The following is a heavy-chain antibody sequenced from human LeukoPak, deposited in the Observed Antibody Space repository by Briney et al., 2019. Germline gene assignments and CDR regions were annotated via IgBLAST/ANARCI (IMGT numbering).Heavy chain of an antibody. D-gene: IGHD3-22*01. CDR2: INPNSGGT. Sequence: ASVKVSCKASGYTFTGYYMHWVRQAPGQGLEWMGWINPNSGGTNYAQKFQGWVTMTRDTSISTAYMELSRLRSDDTAVYYCARGLGTMIVVDPFGMDVWGQGTTVTVSS. V-gene: IGHV1-2*04. CDR3: ARGLGTMIVVDPFGMDV. CDR1: GYTFTGYY. J-gene: IGHJ6*02.